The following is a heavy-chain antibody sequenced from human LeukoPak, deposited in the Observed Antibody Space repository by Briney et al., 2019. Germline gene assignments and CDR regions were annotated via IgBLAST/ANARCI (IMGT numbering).Heavy chain of an antibody. CDR1: GYTFNGYD. V-gene: IGHV1-8*01. Sequence: ASVRVSCKASGYTFNGYDINWVRQATGQGLEWMGWMNPNTGDTGYAQKFQGRVTMTRNTSIDTAYMELSGLKSEDTAVYYCTRGSLSGSSRDYWGQGTPVTVSS. CDR2: MNPNTGDT. D-gene: IGHD1-26*01. CDR3: TRGSLSGSSRDY. J-gene: IGHJ4*02.